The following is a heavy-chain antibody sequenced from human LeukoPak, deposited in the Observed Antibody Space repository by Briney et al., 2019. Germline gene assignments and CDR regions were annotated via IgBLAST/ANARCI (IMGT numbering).Heavy chain of an antibody. CDR3: ASSSRYCGGDCYSWYYGMDV. Sequence: SETLSLTCAVSGGSISSSNWWSWVRQPPGKGLEWIGEIYHSGSTNYNLSLKSRVTISVDKSKNQFSLKLSSVTAADTAVYYCASSSRYCGGDCYSWYYGMDVWGKGTTVTVSS. CDR1: GGSISSSNW. V-gene: IGHV4-4*02. D-gene: IGHD2-21*02. J-gene: IGHJ6*04. CDR2: IYHSGST.